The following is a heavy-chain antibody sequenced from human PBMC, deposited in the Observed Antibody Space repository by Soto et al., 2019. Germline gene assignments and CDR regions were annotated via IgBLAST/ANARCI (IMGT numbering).Heavy chain of an antibody. Sequence: SETLSLTCTVSGGPISSGGYYWSWIRQHPGKGLEGIGYIYYSGSTYYNPSLKSRVTISVDTSKNQFSLKLSSVTAAETSVYYCARDCSGGSCYGHDAFDVWGQGTMVTVSS. CDR3: ARDCSGGSCYGHDAFDV. J-gene: IGHJ3*01. CDR1: GGPISSGGYY. V-gene: IGHV4-31*03. CDR2: IYYSGST. D-gene: IGHD2-15*01.